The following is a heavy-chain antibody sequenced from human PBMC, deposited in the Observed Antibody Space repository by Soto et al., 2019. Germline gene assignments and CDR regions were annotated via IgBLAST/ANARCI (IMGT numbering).Heavy chain of an antibody. V-gene: IGHV1-18*01. J-gene: IGHJ5*02. CDR3: ARAAGIVVVPAAWWLDP. D-gene: IGHD2-2*01. CDR2: ISAYNGNT. CDR1: GYTFTSYG. Sequence: KHLGASVKVSCKASGYTFTSYGISWVRQAPGQGLEWMGWISAYNGNTNYAQKLQGRVTMTTDTSTSTAYMELRSLRSDDTAVYYCARAAGIVVVPAAWWLDPWGQGTLVTVSS.